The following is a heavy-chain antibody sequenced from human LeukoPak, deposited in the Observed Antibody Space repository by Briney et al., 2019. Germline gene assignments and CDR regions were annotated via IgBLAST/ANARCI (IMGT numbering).Heavy chain of an antibody. Sequence: PGGSLRLSCAASGFTFSSYSVNWVRQAPGKGLEWVSSISSSSSYIYYADSVKGRFTISRDNAKNSLYLQMNSLRAEDTAVYYCARVSTRSLRWASIHFDYWGQGTLVTVSS. J-gene: IGHJ4*02. CDR2: ISSSSSYI. CDR1: GFTFSSYS. V-gene: IGHV3-21*01. D-gene: IGHD4-23*01. CDR3: ARVSTRSLRWASIHFDY.